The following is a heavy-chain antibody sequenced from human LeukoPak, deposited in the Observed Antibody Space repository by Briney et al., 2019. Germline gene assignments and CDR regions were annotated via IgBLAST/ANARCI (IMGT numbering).Heavy chain of an antibody. CDR3: ARVDYDSSGYPFDY. D-gene: IGHD3-22*01. CDR2: IYTSGST. Sequence: SETLSLTCTVSGGSISSYYWSWIRQPAGKGLEWIGRIYTSGSTNYNPSLKSRVTMSVDTSKSQFSLKLSSVTAADTAVYYCARVDYDSSGYPFDYWGQGTLVTVSS. CDR1: GGSISSYY. V-gene: IGHV4-4*07. J-gene: IGHJ4*02.